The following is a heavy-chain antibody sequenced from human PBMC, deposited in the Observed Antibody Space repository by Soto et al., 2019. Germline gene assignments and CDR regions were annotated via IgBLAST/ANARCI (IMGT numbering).Heavy chain of an antibody. J-gene: IGHJ3*02. D-gene: IGHD3-22*01. CDR1: GYTFTSYY. V-gene: IGHV1-46*01. CDR3: ARDLGYYDSSGYYHDAFDI. CDR2: INPSGGST. Sequence: ASVKVSCKASGYTFTSYYMHWVRQAPGQGLEWMGIINPSGGSTSYAQEFQGRVTMTRDTSTSTVYMELSSLRSEDTAVYYCARDLGYYDSSGYYHDAFDIWGQGTMVTVSS.